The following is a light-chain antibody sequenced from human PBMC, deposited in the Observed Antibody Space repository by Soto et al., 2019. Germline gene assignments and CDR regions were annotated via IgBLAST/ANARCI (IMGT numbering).Light chain of an antibody. CDR2: AAS. V-gene: IGKV1D-12*01. Sequence: DIQLTQSRYSVSASVGDRVTLTCRASQDISSGLPWYQHKPGKAPSLLIYAASSLQSGVPSRFSGSGSGTDFTLSINSLQPEDFATYYCQQAYSFPITFGQGTRLEI. CDR3: QQAYSFPIT. J-gene: IGKJ5*01. CDR1: QDISSG.